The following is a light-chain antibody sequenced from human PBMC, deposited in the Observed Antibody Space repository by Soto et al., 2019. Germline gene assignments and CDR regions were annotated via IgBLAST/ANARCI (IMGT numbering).Light chain of an antibody. V-gene: IGKV1-39*01. CDR1: QGISTY. CDR2: AAS. CDR3: QQSYSTTWT. Sequence: DIQMTQSPSSLSESAGDRVTITCRASQGISTYLNWYQQKPGKAPKLLIYAASSLQSGVPSRFSGSGSETDFTLTISSLQPDDFATYSCQQSYSTTWTFGQGTKVEIQ. J-gene: IGKJ1*01.